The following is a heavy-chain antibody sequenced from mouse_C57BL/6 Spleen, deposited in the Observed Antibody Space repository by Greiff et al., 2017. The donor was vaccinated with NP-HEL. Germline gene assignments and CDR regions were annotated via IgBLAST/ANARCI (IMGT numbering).Heavy chain of an antibody. V-gene: IGHV5-12*01. CDR3: ARQRATAQAQSWFAY. CDR1: GFTFSDYY. Sequence: EVKVVESGGGLVQPGGSLKLSCAASGFTFSDYYMYWVRQTPEKRLEWVAYISNGGGSTYYPDTVKGRFTISRDNAKNTLYLQMSRLKSEDTAMYYCARQRATAQAQSWFAYWGQGTLVTVSA. D-gene: IGHD3-2*02. CDR2: ISNGGGST. J-gene: IGHJ3*01.